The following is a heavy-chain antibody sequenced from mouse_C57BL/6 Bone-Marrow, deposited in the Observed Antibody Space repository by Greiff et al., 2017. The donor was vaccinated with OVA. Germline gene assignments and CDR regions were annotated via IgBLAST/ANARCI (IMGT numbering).Heavy chain of an antibody. CDR2: INPSSGYT. CDR3: ADAMDY. CDR1: GYTFTSYS. V-gene: IGHV1-4*01. Sequence: VQLQQPGAELVRPGASVKMSCKASGYTFTSYSMHWVKQRPGQGLEWIGYINPSSGYTKYKQKFKDKATLTAAKSSSTAYMHLSSLTSEDSAVYYCADAMDYWGQGTSVTVSS. J-gene: IGHJ4*01.